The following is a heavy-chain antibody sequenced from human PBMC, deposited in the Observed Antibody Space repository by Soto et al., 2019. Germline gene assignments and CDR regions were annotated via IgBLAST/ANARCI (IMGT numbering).Heavy chain of an antibody. CDR2: IIPLFGTA. CDR3: ATELGENPASPFDA. Sequence: QGQLVQSGADVKKPGSSVKVSCQASGVTFSSETLGWVRQAPGPGLEWVGGIIPLFGTASYAQKFQGRGTITADESTRTVYMEWSSLRSDETAVYFCATELGENPASPFDAWGQGNRFPVSS. V-gene: IGHV1-69*01. J-gene: IGHJ4*02. CDR1: GVTFSSET. D-gene: IGHD3-16*01.